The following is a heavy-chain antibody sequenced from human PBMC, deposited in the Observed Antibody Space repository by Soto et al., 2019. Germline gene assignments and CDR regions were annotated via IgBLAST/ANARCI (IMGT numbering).Heavy chain of an antibody. D-gene: IGHD3-16*01. CDR1: GGTFSDFA. CDR3: ARDRIQLRLGKYSFNGMDV. CDR2: IVPRFGSP. Sequence: QVQLVQSGAEMRKPGSSLRVSCKASGGTFSDFAFSWVRQAPGQRLEWMGGIVPRFGSPNYAQKFGGRVTSSADTSTSTVYMEVSSLRFDDTAVYFCARDRIQLRLGKYSFNGMDVWGQGTTITVSS. J-gene: IGHJ6*02. V-gene: IGHV1-69*06.